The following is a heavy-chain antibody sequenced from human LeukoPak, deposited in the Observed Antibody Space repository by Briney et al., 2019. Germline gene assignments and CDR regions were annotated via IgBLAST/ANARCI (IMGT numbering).Heavy chain of an antibody. V-gene: IGHV1-69*05. CDR3: ASDYYDYVWGSNTRLDY. CDR2: IIPIFGTA. Sequence: GASVKVSCKASGGTFSSYAISWVRQAPGQGLEWMRGIIPIFGTANYAQKFQGRVTITTDESTSTAYMELSSPRSEDTAVYYCASDYYDYVWGSNTRLDYWGQGTLVTVSS. CDR1: GGTFSSYA. D-gene: IGHD3-16*01. J-gene: IGHJ4*01.